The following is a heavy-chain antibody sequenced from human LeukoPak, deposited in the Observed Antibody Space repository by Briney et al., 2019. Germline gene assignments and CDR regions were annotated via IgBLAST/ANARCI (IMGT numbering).Heavy chain of an antibody. J-gene: IGHJ5*02. Sequence: SETLSLTCTVSGDSISSSKKYWGWVRQPPGKGLEWIGSIYYSGSTNYNPSLKSRVTISVDTSKNQFSLKLSSVTAADTAVYYCARDSGYDFWSGYYTGMSARWFDPWGQGTLVTVSS. CDR3: ARDSGYDFWSGYYTGMSARWFDP. CDR2: IYYSGST. D-gene: IGHD3-3*01. CDR1: GDSISSSKKY. V-gene: IGHV4-39*07.